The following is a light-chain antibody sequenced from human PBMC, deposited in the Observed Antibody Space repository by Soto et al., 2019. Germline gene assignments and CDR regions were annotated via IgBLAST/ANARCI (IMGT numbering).Light chain of an antibody. CDR1: SGSVSTSNY. CDR3: VLYMSSGAWV. V-gene: IGLV8-61*01. Sequence: QTVVTQEPSFSVSPGRTVTLTCGLTSGSVSTSNYPSWYQQTPGQAPHTLIYNTNTRSSGVPDRFSGSILGNKAALTITGAQADDECDYYCVLYMSSGAWVFGGGTKLTVL. CDR2: NTN. J-gene: IGLJ3*02.